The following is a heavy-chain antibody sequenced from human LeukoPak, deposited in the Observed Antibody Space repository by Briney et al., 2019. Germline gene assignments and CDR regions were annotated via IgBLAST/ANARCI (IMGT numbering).Heavy chain of an antibody. CDR3: AXXXXXMXXXXFDY. Sequence: FXXXXMHWVRQAPGQGXEWXGIINPSGGSTSYAQKIQGRVTMTRDTFTSTVNMELRRLRSEDTAVYYCAXXXXXMXXXXFDYWGXGXLVTVSS. V-gene: IGHV1-46*01. J-gene: IGHJ4*02. CDR2: INPSGGST. CDR1: FXXXX.